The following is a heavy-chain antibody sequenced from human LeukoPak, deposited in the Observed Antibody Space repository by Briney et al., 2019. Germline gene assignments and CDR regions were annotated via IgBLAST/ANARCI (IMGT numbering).Heavy chain of an antibody. V-gene: IGHV3-21*01. CDR3: AREPARGIAAAGDNWFDP. CDR1: GFTFSRYS. CDR2: ISSSSSYI. J-gene: IGHJ5*02. Sequence: GGSLRLSCAASGFTFSRYSMNWVRQAPGKGLEWVSSISSSSSYIYYADSVKGRFTISRDNAKNSLYLQMSSLRAEDTAVYYCAREPARGIAAAGDNWFDPWGQGTLVTVSS. D-gene: IGHD6-13*01.